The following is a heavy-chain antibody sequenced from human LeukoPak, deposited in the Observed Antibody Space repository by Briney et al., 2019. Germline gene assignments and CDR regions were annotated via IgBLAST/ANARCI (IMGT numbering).Heavy chain of an antibody. CDR3: ARVIFQQQLFIRGRWFDP. J-gene: IGHJ5*02. CDR1: GGSISSYY. D-gene: IGHD6-13*01. Sequence: SETLSLTCTVSGGSISSYYWSWIRQPAGKGLEWIGRIYTSGSTNYNPSLKSRVTMSVDTSKNQFSLKLSSVTAADTAVYYCARVIFQQQLFIRGRWFDPWGQGTLVTVSS. V-gene: IGHV4-4*07. CDR2: IYTSGST.